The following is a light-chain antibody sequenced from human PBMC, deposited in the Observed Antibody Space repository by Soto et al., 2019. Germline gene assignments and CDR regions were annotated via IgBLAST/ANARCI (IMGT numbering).Light chain of an antibody. V-gene: IGKV3-20*01. Sequence: EIVLTQSPGTLSLSPGKRATLSCRASQSISSSYLAWYQQRPGQAPRLLIYGASSRATGIPDRFSGSGSGTEFTLTISRLEPEDFAVYYCQQYGNSPTFGQGTKVEIK. CDR1: QSISSSY. J-gene: IGKJ1*01. CDR3: QQYGNSPT. CDR2: GAS.